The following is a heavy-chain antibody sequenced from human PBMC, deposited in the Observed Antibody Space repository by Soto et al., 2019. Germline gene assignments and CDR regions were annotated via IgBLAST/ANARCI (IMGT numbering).Heavy chain of an antibody. Sequence: GGSLRLSCAASGFTFSSYGMHWVRQAPGKGLEWVAVISYDGSNKYYADSVKGRFTISRDNSKNTLYLQMNSLRAEDTAVYYCAKQWSGVFDYWGQGTLVTVSS. J-gene: IGHJ4*02. CDR1: GFTFSSYG. V-gene: IGHV3-30*18. CDR2: ISYDGSNK. D-gene: IGHD3-3*01. CDR3: AKQWSGVFDY.